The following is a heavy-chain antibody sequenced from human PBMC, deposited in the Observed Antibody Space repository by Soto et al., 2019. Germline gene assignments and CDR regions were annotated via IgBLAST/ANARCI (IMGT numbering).Heavy chain of an antibody. J-gene: IGHJ3*02. V-gene: IGHV1-24*01. CDR2: FDPEDGGR. Sequence: QVQLVQSGAEVKKPGASVKVSCKVSGYTIIELSMYWVRQAPGKGLEWMGGFDPEDGGRIYAQKFQGRVTMTEDTSTDTAYMELSSLRSEDTAVYYCAIDREGADALDIWGRGTRVTVSS. D-gene: IGHD3-16*01. CDR1: GYTIIELS. CDR3: AIDREGADALDI.